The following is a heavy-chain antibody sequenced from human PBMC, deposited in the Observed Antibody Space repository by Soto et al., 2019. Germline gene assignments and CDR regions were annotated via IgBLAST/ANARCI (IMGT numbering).Heavy chain of an antibody. CDR2: IYFSGNT. D-gene: IGHD3-16*01. CDR1: GASVNGGGYY. CDR3: ASGAAWGALLAH. Sequence: QVQLQESGPGLVKPSETLSLTCTVSGASVNGGGYYWSWIRQFPGQGVEWIGYIYFSGNTYYNPSHESRLTISLDTPQNQFSLKLKSVTAADTAIYFCASGAAWGALLAHWGQGILVTVSS. V-gene: IGHV4-31*03. J-gene: IGHJ4*02.